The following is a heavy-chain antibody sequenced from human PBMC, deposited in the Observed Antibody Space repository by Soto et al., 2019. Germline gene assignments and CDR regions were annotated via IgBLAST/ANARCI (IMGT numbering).Heavy chain of an antibody. Sequence: LSLTCTVSGGSISSYYWSWIRQPPGKGLEWIGYIYYSGSTNYNPSLKSRVTISVDTSKNQFSLKLSSVTAADTAVYYCAREGKYYDSSGYYYGGDYYYYGMDVWGQGTTVTVSS. CDR1: GGSISSYY. CDR2: IYYSGST. J-gene: IGHJ6*02. CDR3: AREGKYYDSSGYYYGGDYYYYGMDV. V-gene: IGHV4-59*01. D-gene: IGHD3-22*01.